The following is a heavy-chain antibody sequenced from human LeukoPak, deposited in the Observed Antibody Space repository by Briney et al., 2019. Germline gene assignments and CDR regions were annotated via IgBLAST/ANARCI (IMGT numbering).Heavy chain of an antibody. J-gene: IGHJ4*02. Sequence: GGSLRLSCAASGFTFSTYGMHWVRQAPGKGLEWVAVISYDGSDKYYADSVKGRFTISRDNSKNTLYLQMNSLRVEDTAVYYCAKDLLRRPQIDYWGQGTLVTVSS. CDR1: GFTFSTYG. CDR2: ISYDGSDK. CDR3: AKDLLRRPQIDY. V-gene: IGHV3-30*18. D-gene: IGHD1-26*01.